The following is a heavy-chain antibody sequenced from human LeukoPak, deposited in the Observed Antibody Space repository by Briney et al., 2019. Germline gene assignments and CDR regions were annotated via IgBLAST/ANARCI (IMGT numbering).Heavy chain of an antibody. V-gene: IGHV1-46*01. CDR1: GYTFTSYY. Sequence: GPVKVSFKASGYTFTSYYMHWVRQAPGQGLEWMGIINPSGGSTSYAQKFQGRVTMTRDTSTSTVYMELSSLRSEDTAVYYCAVATILGVSNDAFDIWGQGTMVTVSS. CDR2: INPSGGST. CDR3: AVATILGVSNDAFDI. D-gene: IGHD5-24*01. J-gene: IGHJ3*02.